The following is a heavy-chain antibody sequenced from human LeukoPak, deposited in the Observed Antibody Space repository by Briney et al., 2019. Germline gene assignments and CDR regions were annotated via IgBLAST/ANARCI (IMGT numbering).Heavy chain of an antibody. CDR1: GGSFYGHH. Sequence: SETLSLTCAVSGGSFYGHHWSWIRQPPGKGLEWIGEISHSGSTNYNPSLKSRVTISVDTSKNQFSLNLHFVTAADTSVYYCARVTISGTTWEYFDYWGQGTLVTVSS. D-gene: IGHD1-7*01. V-gene: IGHV4-34*01. CDR2: ISHSGST. CDR3: ARVTISGTTWEYFDY. J-gene: IGHJ4*02.